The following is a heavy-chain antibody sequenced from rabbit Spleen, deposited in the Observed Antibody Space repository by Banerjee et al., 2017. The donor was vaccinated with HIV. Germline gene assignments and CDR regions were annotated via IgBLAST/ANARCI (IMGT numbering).Heavy chain of an antibody. J-gene: IGHJ4*01. Sequence: EESGGDLVKPEGSLTLTCTASGFSLSSSYWICWVRQAPGKGLEWIACIRFNNDNTYYANWAKGRFTITKTSSTTVDLKMTSLTAADTATYFCARDDAGNNYYYDLWGPGTLVTVS. CDR2: IRFNNDNT. CDR1: GFSLSSSYW. D-gene: IGHD8-1*01. CDR3: ARDDAGNNYYYDL. V-gene: IGHV1S45*01.